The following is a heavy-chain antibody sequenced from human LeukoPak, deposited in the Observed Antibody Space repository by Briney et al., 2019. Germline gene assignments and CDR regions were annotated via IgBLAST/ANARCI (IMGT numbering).Heavy chain of an antibody. CDR2: INAGNGNT. CDR1: GYTFTSYA. D-gene: IGHD3-16*02. V-gene: IGHV1-3*01. Sequence: ASVKVSCKASGYTFTSYAMHWERQAPGQRLEWMGWINAGNGNTKYSQKFQGRVTITRDTSASTAYMELSSLRSEDTAVYYCARVLWASYRPFDYWGQGTLVTVTS. J-gene: IGHJ4*02. CDR3: ARVLWASYRPFDY.